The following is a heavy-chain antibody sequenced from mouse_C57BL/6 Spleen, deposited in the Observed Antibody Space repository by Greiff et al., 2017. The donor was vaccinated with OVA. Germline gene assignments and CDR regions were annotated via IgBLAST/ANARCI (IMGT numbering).Heavy chain of an antibody. Sequence: VQLQQPGAELVRPGSSVKLSCKASGYTFTSYWMHWVKQRPVQGLEWIGKIDPYDSETNYNQKFKDKATLTVDKSSSTAYMQLSSLTSENSAVYYSAKGAGYDWAYLDYWGQGTTLTVSA. D-gene: IGHD2-3*01. CDR1: GYTFTSYW. CDR2: IDPYDSET. J-gene: IGHJ2*01. CDR3: AKGAGYDWAYLDY. V-gene: IGHV1-52*01.